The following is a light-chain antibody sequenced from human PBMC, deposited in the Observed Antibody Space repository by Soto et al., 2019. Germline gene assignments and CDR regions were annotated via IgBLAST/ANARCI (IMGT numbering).Light chain of an antibody. Sequence: EIVMTQSPATLSVSPGERATLSCRASQSVSSNLAWYQQKPGQAPRLLIYGASTRATGIPARFSGSGSGTEFTHTISSLQSEDFAVYYCQQYNNWPGKYTFGQGTKLEIK. CDR2: GAS. J-gene: IGKJ2*01. CDR1: QSVSSN. V-gene: IGKV3-15*01. CDR3: QQYNNWPGKYT.